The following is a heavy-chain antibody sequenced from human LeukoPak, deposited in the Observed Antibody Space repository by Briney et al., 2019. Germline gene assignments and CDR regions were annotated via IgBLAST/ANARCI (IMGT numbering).Heavy chain of an antibody. V-gene: IGHV3-13*01. Sequence: PGGSLRLSCAASGFTFSSYDTHWVRQATGKGLEWVSAIGTAGDTYYPGSVKGRFTISRENAKNSLYLQMNSLRAGDTAVYYCARGRVAGTRYFDYWGQGTLVTVSS. D-gene: IGHD6-19*01. CDR1: GFTFSSYD. J-gene: IGHJ4*02. CDR3: ARGRVAGTRYFDY. CDR2: IGTAGDT.